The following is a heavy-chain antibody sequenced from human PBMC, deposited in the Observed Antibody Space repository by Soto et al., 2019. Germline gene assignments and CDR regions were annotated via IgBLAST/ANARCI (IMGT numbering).Heavy chain of an antibody. Sequence: PGGSLRLSCAASGFTFSSYAMSWVRQAPGKGLEWVSAISGSGGSTYYADSVKGRFTISRDNSKNTLYLQMNSLRAEDTAVYYCARDRWNRPAPSYYYYGMDVWGQGTTVTVSS. CDR3: ARDRWNRPAPSYYYYGMDV. CDR1: GFTFSSYA. CDR2: ISGSGGST. D-gene: IGHD1-1*01. J-gene: IGHJ6*02. V-gene: IGHV3-23*01.